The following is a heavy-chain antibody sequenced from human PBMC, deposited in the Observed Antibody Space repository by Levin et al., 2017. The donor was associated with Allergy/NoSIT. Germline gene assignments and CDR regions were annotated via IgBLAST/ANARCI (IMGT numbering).Heavy chain of an antibody. CDR3: ARKHDYSNYFDY. J-gene: IGHJ4*02. D-gene: IGHD4-11*01. V-gene: IGHV4-30-2*01. Sequence: SETLSLTCAVSGGSISSGGYSWSWIRQPPGKGLEWIGYIYHSGSTYYNPSLKSRVTISVDRSKNQFSLKLSSVTAADTAVYYCARKHDYSNYFDYWGQGTLVTVSS. CDR2: IYHSGST. CDR1: GGSISSGGYS.